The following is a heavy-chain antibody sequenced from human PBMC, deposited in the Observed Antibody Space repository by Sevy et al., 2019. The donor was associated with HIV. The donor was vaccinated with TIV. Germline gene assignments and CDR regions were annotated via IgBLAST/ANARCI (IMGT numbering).Heavy chain of an antibody. CDR1: GFNFNIYS. CDR3: ARGRGDQRADCFDY. D-gene: IGHD2-21*02. V-gene: IGHV3-21*01. J-gene: IGHJ4*02. CDR2: ISGSSSYI. Sequence: GESLKISCAASGFNFNIYSMNWVRQAPGKGLEWVSSISGSSSYIFYADSVKGRFTISRDNAKNSLYLQMNSLRAEDTAVYYCARGRGDQRADCFDYWGQGTLVTVSS.